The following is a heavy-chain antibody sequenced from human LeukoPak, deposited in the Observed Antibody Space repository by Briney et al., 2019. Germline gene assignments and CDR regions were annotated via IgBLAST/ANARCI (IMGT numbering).Heavy chain of an antibody. D-gene: IGHD6-19*01. Sequence: GGSLRLSCAASGFTFSTYVMHWVRQAPGKGLEWVALISYDGNNKDYADSVKGRFTISRDNSKNTLFLQMNSLRAEDTAVYYCARESARSGLYYFDYWGQGTLVTVSS. CDR1: GFTFSTYV. J-gene: IGHJ4*02. CDR2: ISYDGNNK. V-gene: IGHV3-30-3*01. CDR3: ARESARSGLYYFDY.